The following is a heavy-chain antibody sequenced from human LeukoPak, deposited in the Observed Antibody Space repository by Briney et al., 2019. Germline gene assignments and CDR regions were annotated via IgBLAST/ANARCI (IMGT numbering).Heavy chain of an antibody. J-gene: IGHJ5*02. CDR2: IYYSGSP. Sequence: SETLSLTCTVSGGSISSHYWSWLRQPPGKGLDWIGYIYYSGSPNYNPSLKSRVTISVDTSKNQLSLKLNSVTAADTAVYYCARHYSGYDFSPNWFDPWGQGTLVTVSS. V-gene: IGHV4-59*11. CDR3: ARHYSGYDFSPNWFDP. CDR1: GGSISSHY. D-gene: IGHD5-12*01.